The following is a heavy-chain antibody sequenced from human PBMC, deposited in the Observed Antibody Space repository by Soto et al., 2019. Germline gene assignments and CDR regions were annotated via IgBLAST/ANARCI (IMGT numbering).Heavy chain of an antibody. V-gene: IGHV3-23*01. D-gene: IGHD3-3*01. Sequence: GGSLRLSCAASGFTFSSYAMTWVRQAPGKGLEWVSGISGSGATTSYADSVKGRFTVSRDNSKNTLYLQMNSLRVEDTAVYYCAREFFGAGNWFDPWGQGTLVTVSS. J-gene: IGHJ5*02. CDR1: GFTFSSYA. CDR2: ISGSGATT. CDR3: AREFFGAGNWFDP.